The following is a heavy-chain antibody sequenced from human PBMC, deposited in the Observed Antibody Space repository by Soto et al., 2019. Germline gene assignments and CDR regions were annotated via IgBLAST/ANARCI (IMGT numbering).Heavy chain of an antibody. J-gene: IGHJ4*02. Sequence: ASVKVSCKASGYTFNSFGISWVRQAPGQGLEWIGWISAYNDNTNYAQKLQGRVTMTTDTSTSTAYMQLRRLKSGDTAVYYCVIHPGRFDYWGQGTQVTVPS. CDR1: GYTFNSFG. V-gene: IGHV1-18*01. CDR2: ISAYNDNT. CDR3: VIHPGRFDY.